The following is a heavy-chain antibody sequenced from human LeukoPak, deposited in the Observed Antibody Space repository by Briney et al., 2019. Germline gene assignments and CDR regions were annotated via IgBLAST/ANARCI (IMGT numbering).Heavy chain of an antibody. D-gene: IGHD6-19*01. J-gene: IGHJ4*02. V-gene: IGHV1-46*01. CDR2: INPSGGST. CDR3: ARSLIAVAGFDY. Sequence: ASVKVSCKASGYTFTGYYMHWVRQAPGQGLEWMGIINPSGGSTSYAQKFQGRVTMTRDTSTSTVYMELSSLRSEDTAVYYCARSLIAVAGFDYWGQGTLVTVSS. CDR1: GYTFTGYY.